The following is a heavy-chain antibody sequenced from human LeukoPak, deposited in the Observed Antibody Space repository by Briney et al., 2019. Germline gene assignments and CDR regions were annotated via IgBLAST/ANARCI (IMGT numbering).Heavy chain of an antibody. D-gene: IGHD3-16*02. CDR2: IYYSGST. V-gene: IGHV4-39*07. CDR1: GGSISSSSYY. Sequence: SETLSLTCTVSGGSISSSSYYWGWIRQPPGKGLEWIGSIYYSGSTYYNPSLKSRVTMSVDTSKNQFSLKLSSVTAADTAVYYCARGRGGSYRYTGDYWGQGTLVTVSS. CDR3: ARGRGGSYRYTGDY. J-gene: IGHJ4*02.